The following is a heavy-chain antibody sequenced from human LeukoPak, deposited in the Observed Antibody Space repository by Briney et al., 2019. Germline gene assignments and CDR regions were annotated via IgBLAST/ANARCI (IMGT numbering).Heavy chain of an antibody. V-gene: IGHV1-69*04. J-gene: IGHJ4*02. CDR1: GGTFSSYA. Sequence: SVKVSCKASGGTFSSYAISWVRQAPGQGLEWMGRIIPILGIANYAQKFQGRVTITADKSTSTAYMELSRLRSDDTAVYYCVRDLFFAAAEREGDDYWGQGTLVTVSS. D-gene: IGHD6-13*01. CDR2: IIPILGIA. CDR3: VRDLFFAAAEREGDDY.